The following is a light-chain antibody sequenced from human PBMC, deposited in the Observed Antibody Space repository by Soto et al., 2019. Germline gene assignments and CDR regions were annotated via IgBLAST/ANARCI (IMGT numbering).Light chain of an antibody. CDR2: DAS. V-gene: IGKV1-33*01. CDR3: QQYDNLPPLT. Sequence: DIQITQSPSSLSASVGDRVTITCRASQSISSNLNWYQQKLGKAPKLLIYDASNLETGVPSRFSGSGSGTDFTFTISSLQPEDIATYYCQQYDNLPPLTFGGGTKVDIK. J-gene: IGKJ4*01. CDR1: QSISSN.